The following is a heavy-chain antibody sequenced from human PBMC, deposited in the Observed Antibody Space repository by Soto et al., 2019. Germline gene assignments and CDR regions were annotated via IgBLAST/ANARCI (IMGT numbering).Heavy chain of an antibody. CDR2: ISSSSSTI. CDR3: ARDRATVTTRGDY. Sequence: GGSLRLSCAASGFTFSSYSMNWVRQAPGKGLEWVSYISSSSSTIYYADSVKGRFTVSRDNAKNSLYLQMNSLRAEDTAVYYWARDRATVTTRGDYWRQGTLVTVSS. V-gene: IGHV3-48*01. J-gene: IGHJ4*02. CDR1: GFTFSSYS. D-gene: IGHD4-17*01.